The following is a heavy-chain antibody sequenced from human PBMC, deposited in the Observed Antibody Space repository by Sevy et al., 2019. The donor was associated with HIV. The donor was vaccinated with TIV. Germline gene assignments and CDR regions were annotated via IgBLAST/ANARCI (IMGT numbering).Heavy chain of an antibody. CDR1: YGPISAYY. V-gene: IGHV4-59*01. CDR3: ARAPPVRSGDDSLNWFDP. D-gene: IGHD5-12*01. CDR2: IHYSGST. J-gene: IGHJ5*02. Sequence: SETLSLTCSVSYGPISAYYWNWIRQSPGKGLEWIGYIHYSGSTHYNPSFKSRVTMSLDTSKNQFSLQLNSVTAADTALYYCARAPPVRSGDDSLNWFDPWGRGTLVTVSS.